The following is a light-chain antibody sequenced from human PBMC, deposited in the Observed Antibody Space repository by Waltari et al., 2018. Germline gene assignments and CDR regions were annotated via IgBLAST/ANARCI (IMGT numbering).Light chain of an antibody. CDR2: FAS. Sequence: DFQMTQSPSSLSASVGDRVTITCRASQRISTYLNWYQQKPGEVPRLLIFFASSLQSGVPSRFSGSGSGTDFTLTINTLQPEDFATYYCQQTYSMPWTFGQGTNVEIK. CDR3: QQTYSMPWT. V-gene: IGKV1-39*01. J-gene: IGKJ1*01. CDR1: QRISTY.